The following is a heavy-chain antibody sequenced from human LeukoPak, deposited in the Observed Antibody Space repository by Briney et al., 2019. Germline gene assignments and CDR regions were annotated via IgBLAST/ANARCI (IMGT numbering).Heavy chain of an antibody. Sequence: SSETLSLTCGVSGYSISKGYYWAWIRQPPGKGLEWIGYIYYSGSTNYNPSLKSRVTISVDTSKNQFSLKLSSVTAADTAVYYCARTQTPYYYDSSGYYSNAYYFDYWGQGTLVTVSS. CDR2: IYYSGST. V-gene: IGHV4-59*01. CDR1: GYSISKGYY. J-gene: IGHJ4*02. CDR3: ARTQTPYYYDSSGYYSNAYYFDY. D-gene: IGHD3-22*01.